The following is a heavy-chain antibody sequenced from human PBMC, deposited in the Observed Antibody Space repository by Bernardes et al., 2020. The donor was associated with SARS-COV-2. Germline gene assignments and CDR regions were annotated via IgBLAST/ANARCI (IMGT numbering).Heavy chain of an antibody. CDR2: TYYRSKWYS. D-gene: IGHD6-19*01. CDR3: GRDNRNWLALDY. V-gene: IGHV6-1*01. Sequence: TLSLTCAISGDSVSSNSAAWNWIRQSPSRGLEWLGRTYYRSKWYSDYAESVKSRISINADTSKNQFSLQLNSVTPEDTAVYYCGRDNRNWLALDYWGQGTLVTVSS. J-gene: IGHJ4*02. CDR1: GDSVSSNSAA.